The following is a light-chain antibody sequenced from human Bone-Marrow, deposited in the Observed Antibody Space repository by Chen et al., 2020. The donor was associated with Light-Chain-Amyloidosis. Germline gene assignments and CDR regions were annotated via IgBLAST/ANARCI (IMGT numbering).Light chain of an antibody. CDR2: RDT. Sequence: SYELPHPPSASASPGPTARLPRSGADLPTKYAYWYQQKPGQAPVLVIQRDTERPSGISERFSGSSSGTTATLTISGVQAEDEADYHCQSADSSGTYEVIFGGGTKLTVL. CDR1: DLPTKY. J-gene: IGLJ2*01. CDR3: QSADSSGTYEVI. V-gene: IGLV3-25*03.